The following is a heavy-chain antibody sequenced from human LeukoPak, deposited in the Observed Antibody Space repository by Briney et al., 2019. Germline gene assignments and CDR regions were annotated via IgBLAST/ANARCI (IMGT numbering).Heavy chain of an antibody. J-gene: IGHJ6*02. D-gene: IGHD6-19*01. V-gene: IGHV3-48*01. CDR3: ARDQYSSGFHYYYGMDV. CDR1: GFTFSNYG. CDR2: ISSSSSTI. Sequence: PGGSLRLSCAASGFTFSNYGMNWVRQAPGKGLEWVSYISSSSSTIYYADSVKGRFTISRDNAKNSLYLQMNSLRAEDTAVYYCARDQYSSGFHYYYGMDVWGQGTTVTVSS.